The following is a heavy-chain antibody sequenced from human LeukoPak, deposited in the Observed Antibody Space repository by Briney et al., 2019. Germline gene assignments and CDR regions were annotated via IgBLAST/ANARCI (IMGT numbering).Heavy chain of an antibody. Sequence: SETLSLTCAVYGGSFSGYYWSWIRQPPGKGLEWIGEINHSGSTNYNPSHKSRVTISVDTSKNQFSLKLSSVTAADTAVYYCARGRIGYCSSTGCQNWFDPWGQGTLVTVSS. V-gene: IGHV4-34*01. CDR2: INHSGST. D-gene: IGHD2-2*01. CDR1: GGSFSGYY. CDR3: ARGRIGYCSSTGCQNWFDP. J-gene: IGHJ5*02.